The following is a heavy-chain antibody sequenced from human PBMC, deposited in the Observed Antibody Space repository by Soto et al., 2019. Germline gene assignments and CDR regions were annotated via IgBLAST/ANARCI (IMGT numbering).Heavy chain of an antibody. CDR2: INPNSGGT. CDR1: GYTFTGYY. D-gene: IGHD5-18*01. Sequence: QVPLVQSGAEVKKPGASVKVSCKASGYTFTGYYMHWVRQAPGQGLEWMGWINPNSGGTNYAQKFQGWVTMTRDTSISTAYMELSRLRSDDTAVYYCARDGQPYSYGSYYYYYGMDVWGQGTTVTVSS. CDR3: ARDGQPYSYGSYYYYYGMDV. J-gene: IGHJ6*02. V-gene: IGHV1-2*04.